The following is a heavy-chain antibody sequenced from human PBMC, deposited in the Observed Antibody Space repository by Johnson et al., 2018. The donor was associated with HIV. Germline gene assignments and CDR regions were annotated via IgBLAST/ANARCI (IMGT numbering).Heavy chain of an antibody. CDR2: ISYDGRNK. Sequence: QVQLVESGGGLVQPGRSLRLSCAASGFSFNDYYMSWIRQAPGKGLEWVAVISYDGRNKHYADSVKGRFTISRDDSKNTLYLQMNRLRAEDTAVYYCAKDLYSSSWTNDAFDIWGQGTMVTVSS. CDR3: AKDLYSSSWTNDAFDI. CDR1: GFSFNDYY. J-gene: IGHJ3*02. D-gene: IGHD6-13*01. V-gene: IGHV3-30*18.